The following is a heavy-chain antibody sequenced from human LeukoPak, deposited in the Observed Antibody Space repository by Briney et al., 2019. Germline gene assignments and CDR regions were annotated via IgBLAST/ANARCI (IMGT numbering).Heavy chain of an antibody. D-gene: IGHD5-12*01. J-gene: IGHJ4*02. CDR3: ARQKSGYDSPIDY. CDR1: GYSIGSGYY. V-gene: IGHV4-38-2*01. CDR2: IYHSGST. Sequence: SETLSLTCAVSGYSIGSGYYWGWIRQPPGKGLEWIGSIYHSGSTYYNPSLKSRVTISVDTSKNQFSLKLSSVTAADTAVYYCARQKSGYDSPIDYWGQGTLVTVSS.